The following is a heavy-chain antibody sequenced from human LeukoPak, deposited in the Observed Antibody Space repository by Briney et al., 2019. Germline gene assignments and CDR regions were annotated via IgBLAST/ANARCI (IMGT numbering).Heavy chain of an antibody. CDR3: STDLGLTMIRGVLVS. Sequence: GGSLRLSCAASGFTFTHAWMTWVRQAPGKGLEWVGRIKSKGDGETTDYAAPVKGRFFLSRDGSEATLYLQMNYLETEDTAVYYCSTDLGLTMIRGVLVSWGQGTLVTVSS. V-gene: IGHV3-15*01. CDR2: IKSKGDGETT. D-gene: IGHD3-10*01. CDR1: GFTFTHAW. J-gene: IGHJ4*02.